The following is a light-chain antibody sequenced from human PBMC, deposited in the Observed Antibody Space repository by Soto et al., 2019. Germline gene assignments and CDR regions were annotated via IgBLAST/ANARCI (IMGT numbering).Light chain of an antibody. CDR2: EVS. CDR3: CSYAGSSTFV. J-gene: IGLJ1*01. V-gene: IGLV2-23*02. CDR1: SSDVGSYNL. Sequence: QSALTQPASVSGSPGQSITISCTGTSSDVGSYNLVSWYQKQPGKAPKLMIYEVSKRPSGVSNRFSGYKSGNTASLTISGLQAEYEADDYCCSYAGSSTFVFGTGTKVIVL.